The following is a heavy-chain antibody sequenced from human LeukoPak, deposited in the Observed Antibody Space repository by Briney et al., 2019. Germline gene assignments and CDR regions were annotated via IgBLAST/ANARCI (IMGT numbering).Heavy chain of an antibody. CDR2: ISSSSSYI. Sequence: GGSLRLSCAASGFTFSRYSMNWVRQAPGKGLEWVSSISSSSSYIYYADSVKGRFTISRDNAKNSLYLQMNSLRAEDTAVYYCARTLSLDYDILTGPPTGYWGQGTLVTVSS. V-gene: IGHV3-21*01. CDR3: ARTLSLDYDILTGPPTGY. CDR1: GFTFSRYS. D-gene: IGHD3-9*01. J-gene: IGHJ4*02.